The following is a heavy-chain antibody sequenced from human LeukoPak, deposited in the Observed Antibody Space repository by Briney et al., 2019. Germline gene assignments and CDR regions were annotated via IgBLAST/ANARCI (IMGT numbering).Heavy chain of an antibody. V-gene: IGHV1-46*01. J-gene: IGHJ4*02. CDR3: ARGDIDY. CDR2: INPGGGST. Sequence: ASVKVSCKASGYTFASYYVRWVRQAPGQGLEWMGVINPGGGSTSYAQKFQGRVTMTRDTSTSTVYMELSSLRSEDTAVYYCARGDIDYWGQGTLVTVSS. CDR1: GYTFASYY.